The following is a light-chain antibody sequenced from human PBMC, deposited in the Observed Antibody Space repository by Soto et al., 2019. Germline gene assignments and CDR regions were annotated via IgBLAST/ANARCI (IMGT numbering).Light chain of an antibody. Sequence: DIQMTQSPSSLSASVGDRVTITCRASQGISSYLAWYQQRPGKAPKLLIYAASTLQSGVPSRFSGSGSGTEFALTISSLQPDDFATYYCQQYNTYSWTFGPGTKVDIK. CDR2: AAS. CDR3: QQYNTYSWT. CDR1: QGISSY. J-gene: IGKJ1*01. V-gene: IGKV1-9*01.